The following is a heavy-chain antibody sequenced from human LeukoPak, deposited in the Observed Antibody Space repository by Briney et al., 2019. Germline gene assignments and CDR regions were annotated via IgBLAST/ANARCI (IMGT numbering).Heavy chain of an antibody. CDR3: TTVLEVVVGIDY. V-gene: IGHV3-15*01. J-gene: IGHJ4*02. CDR1: GFTFSNAW. Sequence: NPGGSLRLSCAASGFTFSNAWMSWVRQAPGKGLEWVGRIKSKTDGGTTDYAAPVKGRFTISRDDSKNTLYLQMNSLKTEDTAVYYRTTVLEVVVGIDYWGQGTLVTVSS. D-gene: IGHD2-15*01. CDR2: IKSKTDGGTT.